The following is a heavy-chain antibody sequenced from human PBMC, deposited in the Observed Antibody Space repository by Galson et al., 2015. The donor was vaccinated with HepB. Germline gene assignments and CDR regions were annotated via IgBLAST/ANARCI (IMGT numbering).Heavy chain of an antibody. CDR1: GYTFTSYG. V-gene: IGHV1-18*04. CDR3: ASRAQVPAAPLVSTYYYGMDV. D-gene: IGHD2-2*01. Sequence: SVKVSCKASGYTFTSYGISWVRQAPGQGLEWMGWISAYNGNTNYAQKLQGRVTMTTDTSTSTAYMELRSLRSDDTAVYYWASRAQVPAAPLVSTYYYGMDVWGQGTTVTVSS. CDR2: ISAYNGNT. J-gene: IGHJ6*02.